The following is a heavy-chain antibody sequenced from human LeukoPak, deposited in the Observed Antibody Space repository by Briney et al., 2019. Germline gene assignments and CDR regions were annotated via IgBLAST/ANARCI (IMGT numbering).Heavy chain of an antibody. V-gene: IGHV3-48*01. D-gene: IGHD3-3*01. J-gene: IGHJ4*02. Sequence: GGSLRPSCAASGFTFSSYIMNCLRQAPGKGLEWVSYISSSSSTIYYADSVKGRFTISRDNAKNSLYLQMNSLRAEDTAVYYCARGAWRGYDFWSGQIDFWGEGTLVTVSS. CDR3: ARGAWRGYDFWSGQIDF. CDR2: ISSSSSTI. CDR1: GFTFSSYI.